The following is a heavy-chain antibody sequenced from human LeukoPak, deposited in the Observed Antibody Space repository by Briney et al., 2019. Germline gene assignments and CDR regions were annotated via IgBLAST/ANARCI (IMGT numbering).Heavy chain of an antibody. CDR3: ARDLDGYRSGNGA. V-gene: IGHV3-74*01. CDR1: GFTFSGSA. J-gene: IGHJ5*02. Sequence: GGSLRLSCAASGFTFSGSAMSWVRQAPGKGLVWVSRINTDGSSTDYADSAKGRFTISRDNAKNTLYLQMNSLRAEDTAVYYCARDLDGYRSGNGAWGQGTLVTVSS. D-gene: IGHD5-12*01. CDR2: INTDGSST.